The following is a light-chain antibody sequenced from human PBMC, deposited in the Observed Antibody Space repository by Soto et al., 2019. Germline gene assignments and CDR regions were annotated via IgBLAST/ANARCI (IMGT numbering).Light chain of an antibody. J-gene: IGKJ1*01. Sequence: EIVMTQSPATLSASPGERATLSCRASQSVNSKLVWYQQKPGQAPRLLIYGASTRATGIPVRFSGSGSGTEFTLTISSLQSEDFATYFCQQYNNWLPTFGQGTKVEIK. CDR1: QSVNSK. V-gene: IGKV3-15*01. CDR3: QQYNNWLPT. CDR2: GAS.